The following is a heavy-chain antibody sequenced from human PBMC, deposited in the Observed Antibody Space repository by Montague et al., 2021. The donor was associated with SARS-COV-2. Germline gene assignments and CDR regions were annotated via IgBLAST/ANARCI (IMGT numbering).Heavy chain of an antibody. CDR2: IYYSGST. CDR3: ARQLWLRGGLDY. J-gene: IGHJ4*02. Sequence: SKTLSLTCTVSGGSISSSSYYWGWIRQPPGKGLEWIGSIYYSGSTYYNPSLKSRVTISVDTSKNQFSLKLSSVTAADTAVYYCARQLWLRGGLDYWGQGTLVTVSS. D-gene: IGHD5-18*01. CDR1: GGSISSSSYY. V-gene: IGHV4-39*01.